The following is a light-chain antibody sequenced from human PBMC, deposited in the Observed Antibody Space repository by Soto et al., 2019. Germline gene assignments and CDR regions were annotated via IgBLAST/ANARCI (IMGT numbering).Light chain of an antibody. CDR2: KNN. V-gene: IGLV1-47*01. J-gene: IGLJ2*01. Sequence: QSVLTQPPSASEIPGQRVTISCSGSSLNIGSNFVYWYQQLPGTAPNVVIYKNNNRPSGGPDRFSGSTSGASASLAISGLRYDEEDSDYCSVWDDSLSSVVFGGGTKLTVL. CDR3: SVWDDSLSSVV. CDR1: SLNIGSNF.